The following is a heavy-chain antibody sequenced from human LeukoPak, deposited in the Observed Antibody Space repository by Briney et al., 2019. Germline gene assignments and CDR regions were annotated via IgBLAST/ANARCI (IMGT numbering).Heavy chain of an antibody. J-gene: IGHJ5*02. CDR3: ALRGLVRGFDP. CDR2: IYYSGST. D-gene: IGHD2-2*01. CDR1: GGSISSSSYY. V-gene: IGHV4-39*07. Sequence: SETLSLTCTVSGGSISSSSYYWGWIRQPPGKGLEWIGSIYYSGSTYYNTSLKSRVTISVDTSKNQFSLKLSSVTAADTAVYYCALRGLVRGFDPWGQGTLVTVSS.